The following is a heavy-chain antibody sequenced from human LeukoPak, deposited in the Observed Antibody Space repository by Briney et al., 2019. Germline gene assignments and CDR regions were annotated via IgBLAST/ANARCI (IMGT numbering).Heavy chain of an antibody. CDR1: GGSFSGYY. CDR3: ARFPTSHYYDSSGYYSFDY. CDR2: INHSGST. V-gene: IGHV4-34*01. Sequence: SETLSLTCAVYGGSFSGYYWSWIRQPPGKGLEWIGEINHSGSTNYNPSLKSRVTISVDTSKNQFSLKLSSVTAADTAVYYCARFPTSHYYDSSGYYSFDYWGQEPWSPSPQ. D-gene: IGHD3-22*01. J-gene: IGHJ4*01.